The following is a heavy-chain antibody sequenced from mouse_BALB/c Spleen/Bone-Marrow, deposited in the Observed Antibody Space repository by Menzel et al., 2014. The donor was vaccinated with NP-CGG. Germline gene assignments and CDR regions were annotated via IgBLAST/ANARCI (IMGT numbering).Heavy chain of an antibody. J-gene: IGHJ2*01. D-gene: IGHD4-1*01. CDR2: ISSGGSYT. CDR3: ARPLTGAYFDY. CDR1: GFAFSSYD. Sequence: EVHLVESGGGLVKPGGSLKLSCAASGFAFSSYDMSWARQTPEKRLEWVATISSGGSYTYYPDSVKGRFTISRDKARNTLYLQMSSLRSEDTALYYCARPLTGAYFDYWGQGTTLTVSS. V-gene: IGHV5-9*02.